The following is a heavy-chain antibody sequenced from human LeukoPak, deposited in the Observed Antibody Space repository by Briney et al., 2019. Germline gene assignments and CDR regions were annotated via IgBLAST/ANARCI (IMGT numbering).Heavy chain of an antibody. D-gene: IGHD3-22*01. V-gene: IGHV3-11*06. CDR1: GFTFSDYY. J-gene: IGHJ4*02. Sequence: EGSLRLSCAASGFTFSDYYMSWIRQAPGKGLEWVSYISSSSSYTNYADSVKGRFTISRDNAKNSLYLQMNSLRAEDTAAYYCARYYYDSSGYYLFDYWGQGTLVTVSS. CDR2: ISSSSSYT. CDR3: ARYYYDSSGYYLFDY.